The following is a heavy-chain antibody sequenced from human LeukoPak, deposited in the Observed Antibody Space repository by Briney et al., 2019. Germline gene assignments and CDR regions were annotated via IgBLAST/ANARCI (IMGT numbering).Heavy chain of an antibody. D-gene: IGHD2/OR15-2a*01. CDR1: GFTFSSFA. J-gene: IGHJ4*02. V-gene: IGHV3-23*01. CDR2: ITGSGGKT. CDR3: AITIPFSH. Sequence: GGSLRLSCVASGFTFSSFAMTWVRQAPGKGLEWVSTITGSGGKTYDADSVRGRFAVSRDNSRDTLYLQMDRLRVEDSAVYYCAITIPFSHWGQGTLVAVSS.